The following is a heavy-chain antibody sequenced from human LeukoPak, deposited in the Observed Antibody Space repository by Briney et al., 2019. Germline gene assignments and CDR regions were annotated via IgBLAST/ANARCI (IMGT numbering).Heavy chain of an antibody. CDR2: IIPIFGTA. Sequence: SVKVSCKASGGTFSSYAISWVRQAPGQGLEWMGGIIPIFGTANYAQKFQGRVTITADESTSTAYMELSSLRSEDTAVYYCARDRAEYYDFWSGYSRDAFDTWGQGTMVTVSS. CDR1: GGTFSSYA. V-gene: IGHV1-69*13. CDR3: ARDRAEYYDFWSGYSRDAFDT. D-gene: IGHD3-3*01. J-gene: IGHJ3*02.